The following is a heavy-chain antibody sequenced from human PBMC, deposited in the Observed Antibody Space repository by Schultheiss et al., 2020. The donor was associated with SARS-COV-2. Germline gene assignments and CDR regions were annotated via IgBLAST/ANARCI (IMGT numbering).Heavy chain of an antibody. V-gene: IGHV3-21*01. J-gene: IGHJ4*02. CDR2: ISGTGGST. CDR1: RFTFSNYG. Sequence: GESLKISCAASRFTFSNYGMHWVRQAPGKGLEWVSTISGTGGSTYYADSVKGRFTISRDNAKNSLYLQMNSLRDEDTAVYYCARDVAGTDYWGQGTLVTVSS. CDR3: ARDVAGTDY. D-gene: IGHD6-13*01.